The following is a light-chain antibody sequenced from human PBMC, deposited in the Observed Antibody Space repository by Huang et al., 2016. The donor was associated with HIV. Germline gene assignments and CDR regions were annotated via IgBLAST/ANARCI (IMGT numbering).Light chain of an antibody. CDR1: QSVNRN. CDR3: QQYDDWPRT. CDR2: GAS. Sequence: EIVMTQSPATLSVSPGERATLSCRASQSVNRNFAWYQQKPGQAPMLLISGASTRAPGIPARFSGSGSGTEFTLTISSLQSEDFALYYCQQYDDWPRTFGQGTKVDIK. V-gene: IGKV3-15*01. J-gene: IGKJ1*01.